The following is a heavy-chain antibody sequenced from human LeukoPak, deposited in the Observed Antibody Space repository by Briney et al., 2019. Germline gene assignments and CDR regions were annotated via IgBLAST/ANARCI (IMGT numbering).Heavy chain of an antibody. CDR3: ANSYGPRDY. Sequence: GGSLRLSCAASGFTFSSYAMSWVRQAPGKGLEWVSGISGSVGSTHYADSVKGQFTISRDNSKNTLYLQMNSLRAEDTAVYYCANSYGPRDYWGQGTLVTVSS. CDR2: ISGSVGST. D-gene: IGHD3-10*01. J-gene: IGHJ4*02. CDR1: GFTFSSYA. V-gene: IGHV3-23*01.